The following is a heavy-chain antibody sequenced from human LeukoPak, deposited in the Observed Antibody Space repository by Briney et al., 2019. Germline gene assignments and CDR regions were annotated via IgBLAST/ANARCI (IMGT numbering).Heavy chain of an antibody. V-gene: IGHV4-59*01. D-gene: IGHD6-19*01. J-gene: IGHJ2*01. CDR1: GGSISPDY. CDR2: VYYTGTT. Sequence: PSETLSLTCTVSGGSISPDYWGWIRQPPGKGLDWIAYVYYTGTTNFNPSLKSRFSISVDTSRNQLSLRLTSVTAADTAVYYCARLRRVTVATYNYYYLDLWGRGTLVTVSS. CDR3: ARLRRVTVATYNYYYLDL.